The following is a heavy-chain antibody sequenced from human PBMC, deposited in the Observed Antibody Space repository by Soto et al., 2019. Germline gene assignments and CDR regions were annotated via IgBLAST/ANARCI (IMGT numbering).Heavy chain of an antibody. Sequence: QVQLVESGGGVVQPGRSLRLSCAASGFTFSSYGMHWVRQAPGKGLEWVAVISYDGSNKYYAASVKGRFTISRDNSKNTLYLQMNSLRAEDTAVYYCAKGDSGYDDNWFDPWGQGTLVTVSS. D-gene: IGHD5-12*01. J-gene: IGHJ5*02. CDR3: AKGDSGYDDNWFDP. CDR1: GFTFSSYG. CDR2: ISYDGSNK. V-gene: IGHV3-30*18.